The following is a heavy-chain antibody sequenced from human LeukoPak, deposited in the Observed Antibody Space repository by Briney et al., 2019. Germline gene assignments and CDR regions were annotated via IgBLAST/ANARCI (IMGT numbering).Heavy chain of an antibody. CDR2: ISAYNGNT. D-gene: IGHD6-13*01. CDR1: GYTFTSYG. CDR3: ASSIAAAGGFDY. V-gene: IGHV1-18*01. Sequence: ASVKVSCKASGYTFTSYGISWVRQAPGQGLEWMGWISAYNGNTNYAQKLQGRVTMTTDTSASTAYMELRSLRSDDTAVYYCASSIAAAGGFDYWGQGTLVTVSS. J-gene: IGHJ4*02.